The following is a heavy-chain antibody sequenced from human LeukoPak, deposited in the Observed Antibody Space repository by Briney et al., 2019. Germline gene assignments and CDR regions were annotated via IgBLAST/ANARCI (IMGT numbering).Heavy chain of an antibody. CDR2: ISSSSSYI. Sequence: PGGSLRLSCAASGFTFSSYSMNWVRQAPGKGLEWVSSISSSSSYIYYADSVKGRFTISRDNAKNSLYLQMNSLRAEDTAVYYCARDDGTYYYDSSGLYGMDVWGQGTTVTVSS. CDR1: GFTFSSYS. CDR3: ARDDGTYYYDSSGLYGMDV. J-gene: IGHJ6*02. V-gene: IGHV3-21*01. D-gene: IGHD3-22*01.